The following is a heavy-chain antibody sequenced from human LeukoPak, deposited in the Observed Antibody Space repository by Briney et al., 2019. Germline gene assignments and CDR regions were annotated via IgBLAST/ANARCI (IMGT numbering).Heavy chain of an antibody. CDR3: ARARDDCYDSGGSFDY. D-gene: IGHD3-22*01. J-gene: IGHJ4*02. Sequence: SQTLSLTCTVSGGSISSGGYYWSWLRQHPGKGLEGIVYIYYSGSTYDNPFHKSRVTISVYTPKNQFSLKLSSLTAADTAVYYWARARDDCYDSGGSFDYWGQGTLVTVSS. CDR1: GGSISSGGYY. V-gene: IGHV4-31*03. CDR2: IYYSGST.